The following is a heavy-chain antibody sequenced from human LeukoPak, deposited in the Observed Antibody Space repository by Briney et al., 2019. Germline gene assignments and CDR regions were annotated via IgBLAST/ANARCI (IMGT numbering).Heavy chain of an antibody. J-gene: IGHJ6*03. D-gene: IGHD3-3*01. Sequence: PSETLSLTCAVYGGSFSSYYWSWIRQPAGKGLEWIGRIYTSGSTNYNPSLKSRVTMSVDTSKNQFSLKLSSVTAADTAVYYCARGPYYDFWSGPPPYYYYYMDVWGKGTTVTVSS. V-gene: IGHV4-59*10. CDR2: IYTSGST. CDR1: GGSFSSYY. CDR3: ARGPYYDFWSGPPPYYYYYMDV.